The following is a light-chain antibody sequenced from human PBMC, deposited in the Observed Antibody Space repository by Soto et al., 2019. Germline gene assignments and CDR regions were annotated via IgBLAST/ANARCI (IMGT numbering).Light chain of an antibody. CDR2: AAS. Sequence: DIQMTQSPSSLSASVGDRVTITCRASQGISNSLAWYQQKTGKVPKLLIYAASNLQSGVPSRLSGSGSGTDFNLTISRLQPEDVATYYCQKYNSAPWTFVQGTNVEIK. V-gene: IGKV1-27*01. J-gene: IGKJ1*01. CDR3: QKYNSAPWT. CDR1: QGISNS.